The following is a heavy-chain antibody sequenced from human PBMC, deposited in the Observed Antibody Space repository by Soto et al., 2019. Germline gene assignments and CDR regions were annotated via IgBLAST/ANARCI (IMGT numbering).Heavy chain of an antibody. CDR2: IWYDGSNK. D-gene: IGHD2-2*01. Sequence: QMHLVESGGGVVQPGRSLRLACGVSGFTFSSYGMHWVRQAPGKGLEWVAVIWYDGSNKYYADSVQGRFTISRDNSKNTLYLQMNSLRAEDTAVYYCARVAPSNYGMDVWGQGTTVTVSS. V-gene: IGHV3-33*01. CDR3: ARVAPSNYGMDV. CDR1: GFTFSSYG. J-gene: IGHJ6*02.